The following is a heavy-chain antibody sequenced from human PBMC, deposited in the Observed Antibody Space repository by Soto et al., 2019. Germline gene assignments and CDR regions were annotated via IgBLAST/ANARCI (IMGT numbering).Heavy chain of an antibody. CDR2: ISAYNGNT. D-gene: IGHD2-21*01. V-gene: IGHV1-18*01. J-gene: IGHJ4*02. CDR3: AIWLLPRGGALY. Sequence: ASVKVSCKASGYTFTSYGISLVRQAPGQGLEWMGWISAYNGNTNYAQKLQGRVTMTTDTSTSTAYMELRSLRSDDTAAYYCAIWLLPRGGALYRGPGTLVTGSS. CDR1: GYTFTSYG.